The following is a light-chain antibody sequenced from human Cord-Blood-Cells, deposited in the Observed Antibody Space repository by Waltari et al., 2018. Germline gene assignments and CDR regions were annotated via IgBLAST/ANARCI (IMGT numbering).Light chain of an antibody. CDR1: SSDVGGYNY. J-gene: IGLJ1*01. CDR3: SSYTSSSTIYV. CDR2: DVS. V-gene: IGLV2-14*03. Sequence: QSALTQPASVSGSPGQSITISCTGTSSDVGGYNYVSWYQQHPGKAPKLMIYDVSNRPSGVSIRFSGSKSGNTASLTISGRHAEDEAYYCCSSYTSSSTIYVFGTGTKVTVL.